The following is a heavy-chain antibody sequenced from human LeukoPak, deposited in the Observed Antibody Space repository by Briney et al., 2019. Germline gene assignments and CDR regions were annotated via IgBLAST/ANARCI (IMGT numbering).Heavy chain of an antibody. CDR3: AREVAGFGELVFDY. V-gene: IGHV4-38-2*02. Sequence: SETLSLTCTDSGYSISSGYYWGWIRQPPGKGLEWIGSIYHSGSTYYNPSLKSRVTISVDTSKNQFSLKLSSVTAADTAVYYCAREVAGFGELVFDYWGQGTLVTVSS. CDR1: GYSISSGYY. D-gene: IGHD3-10*01. J-gene: IGHJ4*02. CDR2: IYHSGST.